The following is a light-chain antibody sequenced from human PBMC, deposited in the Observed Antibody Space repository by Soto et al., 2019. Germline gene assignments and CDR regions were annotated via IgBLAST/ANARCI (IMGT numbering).Light chain of an antibody. CDR2: DNN. V-gene: IGLV1-51*01. CDR3: GTWDTSLSAVV. Sequence: QSVLTQSPSVSAAPGQKVTISCSGSSSNIGKNYVSWYQRLPGTAPKLLIYDNNERSSGIPDRFSGAKSGTSATLGIAGLQTGDEADYYCGTWDTSLSAVVFGGGTKLTVL. J-gene: IGLJ2*01. CDR1: SSNIGKNY.